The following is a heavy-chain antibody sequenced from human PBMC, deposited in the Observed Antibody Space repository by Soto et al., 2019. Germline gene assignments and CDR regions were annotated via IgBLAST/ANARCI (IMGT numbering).Heavy chain of an antibody. Sequence: PGGSLRLSCAASGFTFSSYAMSWVRQAPGKGLEWVSAISGSGGSTYYADFVKGRFTISRDNSKNTLYLQMNSLRAEDTAVYYCAKDGYCSSTSCYDSGMDVWGQGTTVTVSS. D-gene: IGHD2-2*03. CDR2: ISGSGGST. J-gene: IGHJ6*02. CDR3: AKDGYCSSTSCYDSGMDV. CDR1: GFTFSSYA. V-gene: IGHV3-23*01.